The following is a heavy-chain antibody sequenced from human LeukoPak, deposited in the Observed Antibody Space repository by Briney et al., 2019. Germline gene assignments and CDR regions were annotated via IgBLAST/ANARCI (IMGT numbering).Heavy chain of an antibody. J-gene: IGHJ4*02. CDR1: GGSFSGYY. CDR3: ARATNPDY. Sequence: SETLSLTCAVYGGSFSGYYWSWIRQPPGKGLEWIGEINHSGSTNYNPSLKSRVTISVDTSKNQFSLKLSSVTAADTAVYYCARATNPDYWGQGTLVTVSS. V-gene: IGHV4-34*01. CDR2: INHSGST.